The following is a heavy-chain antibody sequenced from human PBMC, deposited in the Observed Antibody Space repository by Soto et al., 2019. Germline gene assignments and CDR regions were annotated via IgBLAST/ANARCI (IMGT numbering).Heavy chain of an antibody. Sequence: GGSLRLSCAASGFTFSGSAMHWVRQASGKGLEWVGRIRSKANSYATAYAASVKGRFTISRDDSKNTAYLQMNSLKTEDTAVYYCTSFFYCSGGSCSNAYWGQGTLVTVSS. CDR3: TSFFYCSGGSCSNAY. D-gene: IGHD2-15*01. CDR1: GFTFSGSA. CDR2: IRSKANSYAT. V-gene: IGHV3-73*01. J-gene: IGHJ4*02.